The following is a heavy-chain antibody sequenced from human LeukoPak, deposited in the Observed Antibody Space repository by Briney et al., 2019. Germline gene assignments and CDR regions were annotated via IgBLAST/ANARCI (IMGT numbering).Heavy chain of an antibody. Sequence: ASVKVSCKASGYTFTSYYMHWVRQAPGQGLEWMGIINPSGGSTSYAQKFQGRVTMTRDTSTSTVYMELSSLRSEDTAVYYCARDRKVYYDFWSGYSVWYYYGMDVWGQGTTVTVSS. CDR2: INPSGGST. V-gene: IGHV1-46*01. J-gene: IGHJ6*02. CDR1: GYTFTSYY. CDR3: ARDRKVYYDFWSGYSVWYYYGMDV. D-gene: IGHD3-3*01.